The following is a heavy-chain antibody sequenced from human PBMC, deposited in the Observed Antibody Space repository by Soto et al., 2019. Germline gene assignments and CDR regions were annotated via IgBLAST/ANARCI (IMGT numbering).Heavy chain of an antibody. CDR1: GGSFSGYY. D-gene: IGHD4-17*01. J-gene: IGHJ5*02. V-gene: IGHV4-34*01. CDR3: ARGHHNYGDPNWFDP. CDR2: INHSGST. Sequence: SETLSLTCAVYGGSFSGYYWSWIRQPPGKGLEWIGEINHSGSTNYNPSLKSRVTISVDTSKNQFSLKLSSVTAADTAVYYCARGHHNYGDPNWFDPWGQGPLVTVSS.